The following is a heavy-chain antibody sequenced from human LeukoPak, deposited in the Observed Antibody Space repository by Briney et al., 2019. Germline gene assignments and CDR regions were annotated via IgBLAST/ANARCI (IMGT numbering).Heavy chain of an antibody. Sequence: GGSLRLSCAGSGFTFSDYYMNWVRQAPGKGLEWVSYISSLSSESNYADSVKGRFTISRDNAKSSLYLQMNSLRAEDTAVYYCARSIAVSGDLDSWGQGTLVTVSS. CDR2: ISSLSSES. D-gene: IGHD6-19*01. CDR3: ARSIAVSGDLDS. V-gene: IGHV3-11*06. CDR1: GFTFSDYY. J-gene: IGHJ4*02.